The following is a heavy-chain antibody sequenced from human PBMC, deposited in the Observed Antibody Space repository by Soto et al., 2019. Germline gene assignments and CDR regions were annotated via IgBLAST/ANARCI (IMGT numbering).Heavy chain of an antibody. V-gene: IGHV1-18*01. CDR1: GYTFTIYG. CDR3: ARLVLLWFGESEFDY. CDR2: ISAYNGNT. J-gene: IGHJ4*02. Sequence: GASVKGSCKASGYTFTIYGISWVRQAPGQGLEWMGWISAYNGNTNYAQKLQGRVTMTTDTSTSTAYMELRSLRSDDTAVYYCARLVLLWFGESEFDYWGQGTLVTVSS. D-gene: IGHD3-10*01.